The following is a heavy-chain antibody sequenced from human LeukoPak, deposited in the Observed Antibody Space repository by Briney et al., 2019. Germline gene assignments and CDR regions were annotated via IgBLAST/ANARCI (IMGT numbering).Heavy chain of an antibody. CDR1: GFTFSSYE. D-gene: IGHD3-10*02. Sequence: QPGGSLRLSCAASGFTFSSYEMNWVRQAPGKGLEWVSYISSSGSTIYHADSVKGRFTISRDNAKNSLYPQMNSLRAEDTAVYYCAELGITMIGGVWGKGTTVTISS. J-gene: IGHJ6*04. V-gene: IGHV3-48*03. CDR3: AELGITMIGGV. CDR2: ISSSGSTI.